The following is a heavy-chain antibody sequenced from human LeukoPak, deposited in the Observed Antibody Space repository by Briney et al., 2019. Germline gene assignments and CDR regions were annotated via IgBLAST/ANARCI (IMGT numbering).Heavy chain of an antibody. CDR2: INPNSGDT. CDR1: GSSLTGYY. D-gene: IGHD1-14*01. Sequence: GASVKVSCKASGSSLTGYYIHWVRQAPGQGLEWVGWINPNSGDTNYAQTFQGRVTMTRDTSISTAYMELSRLRSDDAAVYYCARGVAGVYFYYYMDVWGKGTTVTISS. V-gene: IGHV1-2*02. J-gene: IGHJ6*03. CDR3: ARGVAGVYFYYYMDV.